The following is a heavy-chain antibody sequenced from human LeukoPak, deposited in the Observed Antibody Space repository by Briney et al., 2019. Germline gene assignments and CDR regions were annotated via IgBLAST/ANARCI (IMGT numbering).Heavy chain of an antibody. V-gene: IGHV3-33*01. D-gene: IGHD1-7*01. J-gene: IGHJ6*02. CDR2: IWYDGSNK. CDR1: GFTFSSYG. Sequence: PGGSLRLSCAASGFTFSSYGMHWVRQAPGKGLEWVAVIWYDGSNKYYADSVKGRFTISRDNSKNTLYLQMNSLRAEDTAVYYCARDPVTGTGYYYGMDVWGQGTTVTVSS. CDR3: ARDPVTGTGYYYGMDV.